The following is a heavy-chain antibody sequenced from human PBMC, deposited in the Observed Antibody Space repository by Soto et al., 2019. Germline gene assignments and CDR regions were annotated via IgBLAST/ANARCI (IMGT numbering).Heavy chain of an antibody. CDR3: ARGQYYGSGSYLGYYYGMDV. D-gene: IGHD3-10*01. Sequence: SETLSLTCAVYGGSFSGYYWSWIRQPPGKGLEWIGEINHSGSTNYNPSLKSRVTISVDTSKNQFSLKLSSVTAADTAVYYCARGQYYGSGSYLGYYYGMDVWAQGTTVTVSS. J-gene: IGHJ6*02. CDR1: GGSFSGYY. V-gene: IGHV4-34*01. CDR2: INHSGST.